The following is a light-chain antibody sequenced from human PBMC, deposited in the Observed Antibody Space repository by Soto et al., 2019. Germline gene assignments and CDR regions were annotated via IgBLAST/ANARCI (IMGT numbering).Light chain of an antibody. Sequence: DIQMTQSPSILSASAGDRVTITCRASQSISSWLAWYQQKPGKAPKLLIYDASSLESGVPSRFSGSGSGTEFTLTISSLQPDDFATYYCQQYNSYPITFGQGTLLEI. J-gene: IGKJ5*01. CDR3: QQYNSYPIT. V-gene: IGKV1-5*01. CDR1: QSISSW. CDR2: DAS.